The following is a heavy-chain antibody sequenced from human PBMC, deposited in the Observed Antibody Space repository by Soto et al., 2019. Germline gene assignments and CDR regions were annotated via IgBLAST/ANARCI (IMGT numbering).Heavy chain of an antibody. CDR1: GGSFSGYY. CDR2: INHSGST. Sequence: QVQLQQWGAGLLKPSETLSLTCAVYGGSFSGYYWSWIRQLPGKGLEWIGEINHSGSTNYNPSLKSRVTISVDTSKNQFSLKLSSVTAADTAVYYCAREVEVVVVAATPYWFDPWGQGTLVTVSS. V-gene: IGHV4-34*01. D-gene: IGHD2-15*01. J-gene: IGHJ5*02. CDR3: AREVEVVVVAATPYWFDP.